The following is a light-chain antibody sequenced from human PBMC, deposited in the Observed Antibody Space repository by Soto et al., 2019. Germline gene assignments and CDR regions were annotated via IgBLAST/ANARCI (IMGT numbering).Light chain of an antibody. CDR1: QSVSSYY. Sequence: EIVLTQSPGTLSLSPGDRATLSCRASQSVSSYYLAWYQQKPGQAPRLLIYGASSRATDIPDRFSGSGSGTDFTLTISRLEPEDFAVYYCHQYGSSPSTFGQGTKVDIK. J-gene: IGKJ1*01. CDR3: HQYGSSPST. CDR2: GAS. V-gene: IGKV3-20*01.